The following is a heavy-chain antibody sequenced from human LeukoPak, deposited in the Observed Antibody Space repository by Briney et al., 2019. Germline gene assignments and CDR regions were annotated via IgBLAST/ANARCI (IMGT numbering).Heavy chain of an antibody. CDR3: ARSRPLDFWSGYYRRHEGPFDP. CDR2: IYYSGST. CDR1: GGSISSGGYY. D-gene: IGHD3-3*01. Sequence: SETLSLTCTVSGGSISSGGYYWSWIRQHPGKGLEWIGYIYYSGSTYYNPSLKSRVTISVDTSKNQFSLKLSSVTAADTAVYYCARSRPLDFWSGYYRRHEGPFDPWGQGTLVTVSS. V-gene: IGHV4-31*03. J-gene: IGHJ5*02.